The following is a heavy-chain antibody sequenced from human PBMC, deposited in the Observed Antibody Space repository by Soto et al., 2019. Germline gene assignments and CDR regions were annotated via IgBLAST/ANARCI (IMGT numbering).Heavy chain of an antibody. V-gene: IGHV1-18*01. CDR2: ISANGGNT. Sequence: QVQLVQSGAEVKKPGASVKVSCKASGFIFRIYGITWVRQAPGQGLEWMGWISANGGNTHYAQKIQGRATMTTDTSASTAYLEVRSLRSDDTAVYYCARKGTGAPVDYWGQGTLVTVSS. CDR3: ARKGTGAPVDY. J-gene: IGHJ4*02. CDR1: GFIFRIYG.